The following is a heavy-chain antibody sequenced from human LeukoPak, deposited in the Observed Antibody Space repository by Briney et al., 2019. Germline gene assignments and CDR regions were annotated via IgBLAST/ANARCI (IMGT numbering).Heavy chain of an antibody. Sequence: GVSLRLSCAASGFTFSTYAMNWVRQAPGKGLEWVSAISGSGGSTYYADSVKGRFTISRDNSKNTLYLQMNSLRAEDTAVYYCAKDHRQWLVGYFDYWGQGTLVTVSS. CDR1: GFTFSTYA. V-gene: IGHV3-23*01. J-gene: IGHJ4*02. CDR3: AKDHRQWLVGYFDY. D-gene: IGHD6-19*01. CDR2: ISGSGGST.